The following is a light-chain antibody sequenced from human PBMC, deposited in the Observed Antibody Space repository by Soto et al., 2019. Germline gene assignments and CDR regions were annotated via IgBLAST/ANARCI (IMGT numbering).Light chain of an antibody. CDR1: QSGSTNS. Sequence: EIVLTQSPGTLSLPPGERATLSCRASQSGSTNSLAWYQQKAGQAPRLLIYDAATRATGIPDRFSGSGSGTDFTLTISRVEPEDFAVYYCQYFDNSPLYTFGQGTKLEIK. CDR2: DAA. CDR3: QYFDNSPLYT. V-gene: IGKV3-20*01. J-gene: IGKJ2*01.